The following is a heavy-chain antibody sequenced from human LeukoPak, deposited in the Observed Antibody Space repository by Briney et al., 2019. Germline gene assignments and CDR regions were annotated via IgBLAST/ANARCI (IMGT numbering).Heavy chain of an antibody. Sequence: GXSLRLSCAASGFPFSSYAMYWVRQAPGKGLVWVARIHGDGDNISYADSVRGRFTISRDNAKDTLYLHMNSLRPEDTAVYYCARAQVGAPTDLWGQGTLVTVSS. CDR2: IHGDGDNI. V-gene: IGHV3-74*01. CDR3: ARAQVGAPTDL. J-gene: IGHJ5*02. CDR1: GFPFSSYA. D-gene: IGHD1-26*01.